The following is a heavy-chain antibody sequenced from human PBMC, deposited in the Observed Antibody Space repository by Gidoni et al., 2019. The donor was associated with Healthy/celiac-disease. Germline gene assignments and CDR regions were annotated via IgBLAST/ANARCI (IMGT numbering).Heavy chain of an antibody. J-gene: IGHJ4*02. CDR1: GFTFSSYE. V-gene: IGHV3-48*03. CDR2: ISSSGSTI. Sequence: EVQLVESGGGLVQPGGSLRLSRAASGFTFSSYEMNWVRQAPGKGLEWVSYISSSGSTIYYADSGKGRLTISRDNAKNSLYLQMNSLRAEDTAVYYCARGDYYGYWFDYWGQGTLVTVSS. CDR3: ARGDYYGYWFDY. D-gene: IGHD3-10*01.